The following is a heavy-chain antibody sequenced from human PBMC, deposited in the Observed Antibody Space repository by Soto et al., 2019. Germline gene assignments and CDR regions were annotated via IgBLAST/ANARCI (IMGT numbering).Heavy chain of an antibody. CDR2: INPDGGSS. Sequence: GASVKVSCKASGYTLPTYHLHWVRQAPGQGLEWIGIINPDGGSSTYAQKFQGRVTMTRDTSTSTVFMELSFLSSEDTAVYYCARDRRRVVVAAAIPRYLYGMDVLGQGTTVTVSS. D-gene: IGHD2-2*01. J-gene: IGHJ6*02. V-gene: IGHV1-46*01. CDR1: GYTLPTYH. CDR3: ARDRRRVVVAAAIPRYLYGMDV.